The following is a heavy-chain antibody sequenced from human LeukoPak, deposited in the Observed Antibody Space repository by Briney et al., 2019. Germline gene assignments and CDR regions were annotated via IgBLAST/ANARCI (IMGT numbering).Heavy chain of an antibody. Sequence: GRSLRLSCAASGFTFSSYGMHWVRQAPGKGLEWVAVIWYDGSNKYYADSVKGRFTMSRDNAKNSLYLQMNSLRDEDTAVYYCASSVVGGYWGQGTLVTVSS. CDR2: IWYDGSNK. V-gene: IGHV3-33*01. J-gene: IGHJ4*02. CDR3: ASSVVGGY. D-gene: IGHD2-2*01. CDR1: GFTFSSYG.